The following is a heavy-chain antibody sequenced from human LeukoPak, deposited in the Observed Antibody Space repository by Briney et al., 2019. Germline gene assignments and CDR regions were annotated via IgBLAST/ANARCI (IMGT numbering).Heavy chain of an antibody. D-gene: IGHD2-2*01. CDR2: INPNSGGT. CDR3: ARDLEVVPAGDY. J-gene: IGHJ4*02. Sequence: GASVKVSCKASGYTFTGYYMHWVRQAPGQGLEWMGWINPNSGGTNYAQKFQGRVTKTRDTSISTAYMELSRLRSDDTAVYYCARDLEVVPAGDYWGQGTLVTVSS. CDR1: GYTFTGYY. V-gene: IGHV1-2*02.